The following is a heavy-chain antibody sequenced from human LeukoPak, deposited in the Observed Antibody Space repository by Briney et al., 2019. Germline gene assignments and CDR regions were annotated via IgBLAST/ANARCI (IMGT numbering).Heavy chain of an antibody. V-gene: IGHV3-23*01. CDR2: ISGSGGST. D-gene: IGHD5-12*01. CDR1: GFTFSSYA. J-gene: IGHJ4*02. CDR3: AKDAYSGYDPHFDY. Sequence: GGSLRLSCAASGFTFSSYAMNWVRLAPGKGLEWVSGISGSGGSTYHADSVKGRFTISRDNSKNTLYLQMNSLRAEDTAVYYCAKDAYSGYDPHFDYWGQGTLVTVSS.